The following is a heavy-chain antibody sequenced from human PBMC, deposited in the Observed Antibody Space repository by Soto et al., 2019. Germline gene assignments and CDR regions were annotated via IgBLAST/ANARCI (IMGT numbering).Heavy chain of an antibody. CDR2: IDWDDDK. CDR1: GFSLSTSGMC. J-gene: IGHJ4*02. Sequence: QSGPTLVDPTQPLTLTCPFSGFSLSTSGMCVSWLRQPPGKALEWLALIDWDDDKYYSTSLKTRLTISKDTSKNQVVLTVTNMEPVDTATYFCARLSYRSFNFDYWGQGTLVTVSS. CDR3: ARLSYRSFNFDY. V-gene: IGHV2-70*01. D-gene: IGHD3-16*02.